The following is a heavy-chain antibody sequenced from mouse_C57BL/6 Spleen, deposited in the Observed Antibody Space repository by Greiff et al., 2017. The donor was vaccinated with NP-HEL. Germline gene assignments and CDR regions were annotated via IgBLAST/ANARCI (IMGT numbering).Heavy chain of an antibody. J-gene: IGHJ3*01. CDR3: ARDYDEAWFAY. CDR2: INPNNGGT. D-gene: IGHD2-4*01. V-gene: IGHV1-18*01. Sequence: EVQLQQSGPELVKPGASVTILCKASGYTFTDYNMDWVKQSHGKSLEWIGDINPNNGGTIYNQKFKGTATLTVDKSSSTAYMELRSLTSEDTAVYYCARDYDEAWFAYWGQGTLVTVSA. CDR1: GYTFTDYN.